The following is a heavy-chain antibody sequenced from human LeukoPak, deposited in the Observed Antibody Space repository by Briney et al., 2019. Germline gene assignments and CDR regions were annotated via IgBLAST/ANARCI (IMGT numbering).Heavy chain of an antibody. Sequence: KPSETLSLTCAVYGGSFRGYYWSWIRQPPGKGLEWIGEINHSGSTNYNPSLKSRVTISVDTSKNQFSLKLSSVTAADTAVYYCARGELRYFDWLLRGTYFDYWGQGTLVTVSS. J-gene: IGHJ4*02. CDR3: ARGELRYFDWLLRGTYFDY. CDR1: GGSFRGYY. D-gene: IGHD3-9*01. CDR2: INHSGST. V-gene: IGHV4-34*01.